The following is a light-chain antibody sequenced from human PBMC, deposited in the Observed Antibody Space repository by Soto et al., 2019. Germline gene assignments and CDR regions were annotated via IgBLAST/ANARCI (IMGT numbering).Light chain of an antibody. CDR1: QNIRNY. Sequence: DIQMTQSPSSLSASVGDRVAITCRASQNIRNYLNWYQQKPGKATRVLIYGAASLQSGVPSRFSGSGSGTNFSLTINSLQPEDYATYYCQQSYNIQALTFGGGTKVEIK. CDR3: QQSYNIQALT. CDR2: GAA. J-gene: IGKJ4*01. V-gene: IGKV1-39*01.